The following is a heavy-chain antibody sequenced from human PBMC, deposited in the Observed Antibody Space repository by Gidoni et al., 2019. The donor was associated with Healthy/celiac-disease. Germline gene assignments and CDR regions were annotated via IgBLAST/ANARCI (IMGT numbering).Heavy chain of an antibody. CDR1: GLTFRSYA. CDR3: AKDRVAVAGHDAFDI. J-gene: IGHJ3*02. Sequence: EVQLLQSGGGLVQPGGSLRLSCVASGLTFRSYAMSWVRQVPGKGLEWVSAISCSGGSTYYADSVKGRFTISRDNSKNTLYLQMNSLRAEDTAVYYCAKDRVAVAGHDAFDIWGQGTMVTVSS. CDR2: ISCSGGST. D-gene: IGHD6-19*01. V-gene: IGHV3-23*01.